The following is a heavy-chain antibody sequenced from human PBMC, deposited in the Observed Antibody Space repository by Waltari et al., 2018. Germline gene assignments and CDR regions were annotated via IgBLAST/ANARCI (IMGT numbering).Heavy chain of an antibody. V-gene: IGHV1-69*01. CDR1: GGTFSSYA. CDR2: IIPIFGTA. J-gene: IGHJ6*02. CDR3: ARPVEYSSSWYYYGMDV. Sequence: QVQLVQSGAEVKKPGSSVKVSCKASGGTFSSYAISWVRQAPGQGLEWMGGIIPIFGTANYAQKFQGRVTITADESTSTAYMELSSLRSEDTAVYYCARPVEYSSSWYYYGMDVWGQGTTVTVSS. D-gene: IGHD6-13*01.